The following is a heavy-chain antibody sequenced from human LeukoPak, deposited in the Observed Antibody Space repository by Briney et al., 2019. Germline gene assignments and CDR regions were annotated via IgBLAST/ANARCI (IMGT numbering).Heavy chain of an antibody. J-gene: IGHJ4*02. D-gene: IGHD6-19*01. V-gene: IGHV6-1*01. CDR1: RDSVSSNSAA. Sequence: SQTLSLTCAISRDSVSSNSAAWNWITQSPSRGLEWLGRTYYRSKWYNDYAVSVKSRITINPDTSKNQFSLQLNSVTHEDTAVYYCARDVAVAGSGMFDYWGQGTLVTVSS. CDR3: ARDVAVAGSGMFDY. CDR2: TYYRSKWYN.